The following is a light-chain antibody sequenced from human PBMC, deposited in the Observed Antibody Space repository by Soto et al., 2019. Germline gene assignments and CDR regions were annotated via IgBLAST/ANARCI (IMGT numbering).Light chain of an antibody. CDR1: SGSIASNY. CDR2: EDN. J-gene: IGLJ3*02. CDR3: QSYEATNQM. Sequence: NFVLTQPHSVSDSPVKTVIISCTRSSGSIASNYVQWYQQRPGSSPNTVIYEDNQRPSGLPDRFSGSIDSSSNSASRTSSGLETEDEADYYGQSYEATNQMFGGRTKVTVL. V-gene: IGLV6-57*01.